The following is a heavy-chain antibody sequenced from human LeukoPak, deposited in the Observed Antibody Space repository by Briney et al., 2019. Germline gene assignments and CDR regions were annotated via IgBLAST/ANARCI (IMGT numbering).Heavy chain of an antibody. V-gene: IGHV4-59*01. J-gene: IGHJ3*02. CDR3: ARDLSYYYDSSGHHAFDI. Sequence: SETLSLTCTVSGGSISSYYWSWIRQPPGKGLEWIGYIYYSGSTNYNRSLKSRVTISVDTSKNQFSLKLSSVTAADTAVYYCARDLSYYYDSSGHHAFDIWGQGTMVTVSS. CDR1: GGSISSYY. D-gene: IGHD3-22*01. CDR2: IYYSGST.